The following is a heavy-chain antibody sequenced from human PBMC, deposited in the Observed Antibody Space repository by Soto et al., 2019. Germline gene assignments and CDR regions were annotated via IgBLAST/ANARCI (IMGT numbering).Heavy chain of an antibody. J-gene: IGHJ6*02. Sequence: SQTLSLTCAISGDSVSSNSAAWNWIRQSPSRGLEWLGRTYYRSKWYNDYAVSVKSRITINPDTSKNQFSLQLNSVTPEDTAVYYCARADYAAAPYYYYGMDVWGQGTTVTVSS. CDR3: ARADYAAAPYYYYGMDV. D-gene: IGHD2-15*01. V-gene: IGHV6-1*01. CDR2: TYYRSKWYN. CDR1: GDSVSSNSAA.